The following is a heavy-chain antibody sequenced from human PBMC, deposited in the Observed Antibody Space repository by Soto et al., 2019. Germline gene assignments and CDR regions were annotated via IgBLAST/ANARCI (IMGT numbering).Heavy chain of an antibody. CDR1: GDTISTGGYS. Sequence: QLQLQESGSRLVKSSETLSLTCAVSGDTISTGGYSWAWIRQPPGKALEWIGHTYHSGNPYYNPSLKSRVIISVDRSKNQFSXXXXXXXXXXXXXXXXXXXXXXXXXXXXDPWGQGTLVT. V-gene: IGHV4-30-2*01. CDR3: XXXXXXXXXXXXDP. J-gene: IGHJ5*02. CDR2: TYHSGNP.